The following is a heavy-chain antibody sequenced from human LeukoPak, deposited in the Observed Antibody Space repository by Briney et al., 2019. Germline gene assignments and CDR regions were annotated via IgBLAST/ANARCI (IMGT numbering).Heavy chain of an antibody. CDR1: GGSFSGYY. J-gene: IGHJ4*02. D-gene: IGHD3-22*01. CDR2: INHSGST. V-gene: IGHV4-34*01. Sequence: PSETLSLTCAVYGGSFSGYYWSWIRQPPGKGLEWIGEINHSGSTNYNPSLKSRVTISVDTSKNQFSLKLSSVTAADTAVYYCARVKAEVPSNYDSSGYIDYWGQGTLVTVSS. CDR3: ARVKAEVPSNYDSSGYIDY.